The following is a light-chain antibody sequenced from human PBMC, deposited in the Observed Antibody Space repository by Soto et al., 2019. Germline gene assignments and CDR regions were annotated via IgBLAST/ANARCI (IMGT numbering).Light chain of an antibody. Sequence: DIQMTQSPSTLSASVGDGVTIACRASQSISSWLAWYQQEPGKAPNLLIYDASALESGVPSRFSGSGSGTEFTLTISSLQPDDFATYYCQQYNSYSQTFGQGTKVDIK. V-gene: IGKV1-5*01. J-gene: IGKJ1*01. CDR2: DAS. CDR1: QSISSW. CDR3: QQYNSYSQT.